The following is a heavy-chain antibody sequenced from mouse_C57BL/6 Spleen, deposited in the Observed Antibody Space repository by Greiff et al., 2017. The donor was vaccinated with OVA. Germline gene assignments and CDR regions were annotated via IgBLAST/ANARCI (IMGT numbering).Heavy chain of an antibody. Sequence: LVESGAELVRPGTSVKVSCKASGYAFTNYLIEWVKQRPGQGLEWIGVINPGSGGTNYNEKFKGKATLTADKSSSTAYMQLSSLTSEDSAVYFCARGDYGDYWGQGTTLTVSS. D-gene: IGHD1-1*01. CDR3: ARGDYGDY. V-gene: IGHV1-54*01. CDR1: GYAFTNYL. J-gene: IGHJ2*01. CDR2: INPGSGGT.